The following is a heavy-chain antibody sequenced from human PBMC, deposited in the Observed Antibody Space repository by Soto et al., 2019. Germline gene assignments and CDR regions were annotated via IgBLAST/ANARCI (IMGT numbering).Heavy chain of an antibody. CDR3: AKDRRADGESYSYSAMDV. CDR1: GGTFSSFT. D-gene: IGHD7-27*01. Sequence: GASVKVSCKASGGTFSSFTISWVRQAPGQGLEWMGGIIPIYGTANYAQKFQGRVTITADASTRTAYMELSSLRSEDTAVYYCAKDRRADGESYSYSAMDVGGKGTRVTAPS. J-gene: IGHJ6*04. CDR2: IIPIYGTA. V-gene: IGHV1-69*13.